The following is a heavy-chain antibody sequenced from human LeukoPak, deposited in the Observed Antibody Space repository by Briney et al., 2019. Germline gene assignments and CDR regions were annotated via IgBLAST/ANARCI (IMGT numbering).Heavy chain of an antibody. V-gene: IGHV1-69*04. CDR3: ARLYVYGESNFDY. Sequence: SVKVSCKASGGTFSSYAISWVRQAPGQGLEWMGRIIPILGIANYAQKFQGRVTITADKSTSTAYMELSSLRSEDTAVYYCARLYVYGESNFDYWGQGTLVTVSS. CDR2: IIPILGIA. J-gene: IGHJ4*02. CDR1: GGTFSSYA. D-gene: IGHD4-17*01.